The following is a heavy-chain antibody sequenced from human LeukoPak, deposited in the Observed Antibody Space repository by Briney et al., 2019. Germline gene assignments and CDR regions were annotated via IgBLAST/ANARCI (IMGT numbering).Heavy chain of an antibody. Sequence: PSETLSLTCTVSGYSISSGYSWGWIRQPPGKGLEWIGSIYHSETPSYNPSLKSRVTISVDTSKNQFSLKVNSVTAADTALYYCARGDCSSTICYSPMDVWGKGTTVTVSS. D-gene: IGHD2-2*01. V-gene: IGHV4-38-2*02. CDR3: ARGDCSSTICYSPMDV. J-gene: IGHJ6*03. CDR1: GYSISSGYS. CDR2: IYHSETP.